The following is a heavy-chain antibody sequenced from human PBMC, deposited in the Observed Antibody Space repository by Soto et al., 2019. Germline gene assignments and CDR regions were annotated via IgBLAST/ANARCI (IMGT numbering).Heavy chain of an antibody. V-gene: IGHV4-59*01. Sequence: PSETLSLACTVSGASLSGYYWSWVRQPPGKRPEWIGYFHYTGSTDYNPSLKSRVTISVDSSRNQFSLKLTSVTPADTAVYYCARRGADTSGYYPFWGQGALVTVPS. D-gene: IGHD3-22*01. J-gene: IGHJ4*02. CDR1: GASLSGYY. CDR2: FHYTGST. CDR3: ARRGADTSGYYPF.